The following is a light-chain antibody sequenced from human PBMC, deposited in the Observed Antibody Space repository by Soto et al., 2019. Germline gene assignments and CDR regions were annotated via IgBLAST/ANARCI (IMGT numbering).Light chain of an antibody. V-gene: IGKV3-20*01. CDR2: GAS. CDR3: SQSGSSPST. CDR1: QRVSNSY. Sequence: EMVLTQSPGTLSLSPGERATLSCRASQRVSNSYLAWYQQKPGQAPRLLIYGASSRATGIPDRFSGSGSGTDFTLTISRLGTIDFAVFYFSQSGSSPSTLGQGTK. J-gene: IGKJ2*01.